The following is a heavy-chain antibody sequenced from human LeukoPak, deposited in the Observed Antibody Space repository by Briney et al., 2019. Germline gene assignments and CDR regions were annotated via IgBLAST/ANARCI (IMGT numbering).Heavy chain of an antibody. CDR3: ARAPFWDDSSGYYYAPGGMDV. D-gene: IGHD3-22*01. V-gene: IGHV4-30-2*01. J-gene: IGHJ6*02. Sequence: SETLSLTCTVSGGSISSGGYYWNWLRQPPGKGLEWIGYIYHSGTTYYNPSLKSRLTISLDRSSSQFSLKLTSVTAADTAVYYCARAPFWDDSSGYYYAPGGMDVWGQGTTVTVSS. CDR2: IYHSGTT. CDR1: GGSISSGGYY.